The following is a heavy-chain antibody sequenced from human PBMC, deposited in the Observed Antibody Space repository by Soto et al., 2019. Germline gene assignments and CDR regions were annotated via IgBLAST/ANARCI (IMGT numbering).Heavy chain of an antibody. D-gene: IGHD3-3*01. CDR2: IYWDDDK. J-gene: IGHJ5*02. V-gene: IGHV2-5*02. CDR3: AHSIYDFWSGYTNWFDP. Sequence: GSGPTLVNPTQTLTLTCTFSGFSLSTSGVGVGWIRQPPGKPLEWLALIYWDDDKRYSPSLKSRLTITKDTSKNQVVLTMTNMDPVDTATYYCAHSIYDFWSGYTNWFDPWGQGTLVTVSS. CDR1: GFSLSTSGVG.